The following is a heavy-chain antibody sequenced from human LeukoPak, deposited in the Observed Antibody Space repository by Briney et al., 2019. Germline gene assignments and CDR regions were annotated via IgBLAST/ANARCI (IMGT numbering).Heavy chain of an antibody. CDR1: GDSVSSSSST. D-gene: IGHD5-24*01. V-gene: IGHV6-1*01. J-gene: IGHJ4*02. CDR3: ARDPADGYGHFDY. CDR2: TYYRSKWYN. Sequence: SQTLSLTCALSGDSVSSSSSTWHWIRQSPSRGLGWLGRTYYRSKWYNDYAVSVKSRVTINPDTSKNQFSLQLNSVTPEDTAVYYCARDPADGYGHFDYWGQGTLVTVSS.